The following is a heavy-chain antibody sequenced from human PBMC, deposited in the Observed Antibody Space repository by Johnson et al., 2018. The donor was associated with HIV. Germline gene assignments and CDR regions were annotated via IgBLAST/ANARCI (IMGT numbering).Heavy chain of an antibody. J-gene: IGHJ3*02. CDR3: AREFGQASSYAFDI. Sequence: VQLVESGGGLVQPGGSLRLSCAASGFTFSSHWLSWVRQAPGQGLEWVANITQDGSEKYYVDSVKGRFTISRDNAKNSLYLQMNSLRAEDTAVYYCAREFGQASSYAFDIWGQGTMVTVSS. D-gene: IGHD3/OR15-3a*01. CDR1: GFTFSSHW. V-gene: IGHV3-7*01. CDR2: ITQDGSEK.